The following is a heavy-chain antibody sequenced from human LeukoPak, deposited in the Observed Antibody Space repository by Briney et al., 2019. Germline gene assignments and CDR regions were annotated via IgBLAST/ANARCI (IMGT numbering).Heavy chain of an antibody. V-gene: IGHV3-23*01. J-gene: IGHJ4*02. CDR2: ISVSGGST. CDR1: GFTFNIYS. D-gene: IGHD2-2*03. Sequence: PGGSLRLSCAASGFTFNIYSMSWVRQTPGKGLEWVSGISVSGGSTYYADSVKGRFTISRDNSKNTLYLQMNSLRAEDTAVYYCARDWTPSGYCSSTSCYALLDYWGQGTLVTVSS. CDR3: ARDWTPSGYCSSTSCYALLDY.